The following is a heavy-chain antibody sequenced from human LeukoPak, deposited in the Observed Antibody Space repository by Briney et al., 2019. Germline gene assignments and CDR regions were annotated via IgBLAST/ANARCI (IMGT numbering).Heavy chain of an antibody. V-gene: IGHV3-30-3*01. CDR3: ARDGGSGWNFDY. Sequence: GTSLRLSCAVSGFTFSRYAMHWVRQAPGKGLEWVAVISYDGSNKNYADSVKGRFTISRDNSKNTLYLQMNSLRAEDTAVYYCARDGGSGWNFDYWGQGTLVTVSS. CDR1: GFTFSRYA. D-gene: IGHD6-19*01. CDR2: ISYDGSNK. J-gene: IGHJ4*02.